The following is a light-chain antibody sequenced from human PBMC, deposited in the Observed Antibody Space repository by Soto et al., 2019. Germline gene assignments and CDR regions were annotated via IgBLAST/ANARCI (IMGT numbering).Light chain of an antibody. Sequence: DIQMTQSPSSLSASVGDRVTITCRASQSISSYLNWYQQKPGKAPKLLIYAASSLQSGVTSKISGSGSGTDFTLTISSLQPEDFATYYCQQSYSTPRTFGQGTKVDIK. V-gene: IGKV1-39*01. CDR2: AAS. J-gene: IGKJ1*01. CDR1: QSISSY. CDR3: QQSYSTPRT.